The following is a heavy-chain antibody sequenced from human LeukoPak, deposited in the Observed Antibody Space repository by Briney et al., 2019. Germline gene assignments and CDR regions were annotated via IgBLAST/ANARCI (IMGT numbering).Heavy chain of an antibody. CDR3: ARGRSSMVRGYYYYYMDV. J-gene: IGHJ6*03. CDR1: GGSFSGYY. D-gene: IGHD3-10*01. V-gene: IGHV4-34*01. CDR2: INHSGST. Sequence: SETLSLTCAVYGGSFSGYYWSWIRQPPRKGLEWIGEINHSGSTNYNPSLKSRVTISVDTSKNQFSLKLSSVTAADTAVYYCARGRSSMVRGYYYYYMDVWGKGTTVTISS.